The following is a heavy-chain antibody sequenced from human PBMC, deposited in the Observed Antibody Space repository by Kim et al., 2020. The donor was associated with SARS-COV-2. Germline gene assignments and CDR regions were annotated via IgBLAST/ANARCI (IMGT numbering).Heavy chain of an antibody. CDR2: ST. D-gene: IGHD3-16*02. V-gene: IGHV3-23*01. J-gene: IGHJ4*02. Sequence: STQYADSVKRRCTISRDNSKYTLYLQMNSLRAEDTAVYYCAKGGLSTFDYWGQGTLVTVSS. CDR3: AKGGLSTFDY.